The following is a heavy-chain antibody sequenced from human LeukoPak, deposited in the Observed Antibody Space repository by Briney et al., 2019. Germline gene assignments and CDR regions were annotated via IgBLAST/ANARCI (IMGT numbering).Heavy chain of an antibody. CDR2: ISDRGGTT. Sequence: GGSLRLSCAASGFTFSSYAMSWVRQAPGKGLEWVSSISDRGGTTYYADSVKGRFTISGDNSKNTVYLQMNSLRAEDTALYYCAKDLIEEYSGYGRFDYWGQGTLVTVSS. CDR1: GFTFSSYA. D-gene: IGHD5-12*01. CDR3: AKDLIEEYSGYGRFDY. V-gene: IGHV3-23*01. J-gene: IGHJ4*02.